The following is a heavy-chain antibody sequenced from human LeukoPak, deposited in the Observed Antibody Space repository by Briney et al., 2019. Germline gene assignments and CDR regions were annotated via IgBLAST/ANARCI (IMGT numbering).Heavy chain of an antibody. V-gene: IGHV1-18*01. CDR3: ARVEPPPYSSGWYPYYYYGMDV. J-gene: IGHJ6*02. D-gene: IGHD6-19*01. CDR2: ISAYNGNT. Sequence: RAASVKVSCKASGYTFTSYGISWVRQAPGQGLEWMGWISAYNGNTNYAQKLQGRVTMTTDTSTSTAYMELRSLRSDDTAVYYCARVEPPPYSSGWYPYYYYGMDVWGQGTTVTVSS. CDR1: GYTFTSYG.